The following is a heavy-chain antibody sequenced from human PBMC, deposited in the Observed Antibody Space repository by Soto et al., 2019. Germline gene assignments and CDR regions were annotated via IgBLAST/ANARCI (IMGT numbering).Heavy chain of an antibody. V-gene: IGHV4-31*03. J-gene: IGHJ5*02. D-gene: IGHD2-2*01. CDR3: ARAYYCSSISCYFVP. Sequence: SETLSLTCTVSGDSISSGESYWSWIRQHPEKGLEWIGYIYYSGSTYYNPSLKSRVTISVDTSKNQFSLKLSSVTAADTAVYYCARAYYCSSISCYFVPWGQGTLVTVSS. CDR1: GDSISSGESY. CDR2: IYYSGST.